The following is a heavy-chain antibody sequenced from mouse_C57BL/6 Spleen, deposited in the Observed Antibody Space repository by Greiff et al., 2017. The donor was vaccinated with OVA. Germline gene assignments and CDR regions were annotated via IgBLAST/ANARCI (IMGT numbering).Heavy chain of an antibody. CDR2: IWTGGGT. CDR1: GFSLTSYA. Sequence: VQLVASGPGLVAPSQSLSITCTVSGFSLTSYAISWVRQPPGKGLEWLGVIWTGGGTNYNSALKSRLSISKDNSKSQVFLKMNSLQTDDTARYYCARMGIYYGNMYYFDYWGQGTTLTVSS. J-gene: IGHJ2*01. V-gene: IGHV2-9-1*01. CDR3: ARMGIYYGNMYYFDY. D-gene: IGHD2-1*01.